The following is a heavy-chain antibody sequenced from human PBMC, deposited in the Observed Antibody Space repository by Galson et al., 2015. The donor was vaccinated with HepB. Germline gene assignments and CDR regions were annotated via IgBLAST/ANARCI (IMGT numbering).Heavy chain of an antibody. Sequence: SLRLSCAASGFTFSSYGMHWVRQAPGKGLEWVSAISGSGGSTYYADSVKGRFTISRDNSKNTLYLQMNSLRAEDTAVYYCAKDEEPEMTTVTLGYWGQGTLVTVSS. V-gene: IGHV3-23*01. CDR2: ISGSGGST. CDR1: GFTFSSYG. J-gene: IGHJ4*02. CDR3: AKDEEPEMTTVTLGY. D-gene: IGHD4-17*01.